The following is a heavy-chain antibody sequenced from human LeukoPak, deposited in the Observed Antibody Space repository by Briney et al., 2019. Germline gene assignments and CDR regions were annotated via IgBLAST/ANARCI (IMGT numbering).Heavy chain of an antibody. CDR2: ISAYNGNT. CDR3: ARAWYSSSWYPNYYYMDV. D-gene: IGHD6-13*01. CDR1: GYTFTSYG. Sequence: ASVKVSRKASGYTFTSYGISWVRQAPGQGLEWMGWISAYNGNTNYAQKLQGRVTMTTDTSTSTAYMELRSLRSDDTAVYYCARAWYSSSWYPNYYYMDVWGKGTTVTVSS. V-gene: IGHV1-18*01. J-gene: IGHJ6*03.